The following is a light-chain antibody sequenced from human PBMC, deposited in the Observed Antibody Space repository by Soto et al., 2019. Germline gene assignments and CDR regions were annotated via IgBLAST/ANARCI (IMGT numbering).Light chain of an antibody. J-gene: IGLJ2*01. CDR1: SSDVGGYNY. Sequence: QSVLTQPASVSGSPGQSITISCTGTSSDVGGYNYVSWYQQHPGKAPKLMIYEVSNWPSGVSNRFSDSKSGNTASLTISGLQAEDEADYYCTSYTSSRGVVFGGGTKLTVL. CDR3: TSYTSSRGVV. CDR2: EVS. V-gene: IGLV2-14*01.